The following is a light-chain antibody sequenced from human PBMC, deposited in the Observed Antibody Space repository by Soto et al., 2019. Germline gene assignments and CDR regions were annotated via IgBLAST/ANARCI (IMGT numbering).Light chain of an antibody. Sequence: DIRMTQSPSSVSASVGERVTITCRASQGISSWLAWYQQKPGKAPKLLIYAASTLQSGVPSRFSGSGSGTEFTLTITSLQPDDFATYYCQQYNSYPWTFGQGTKVDI. J-gene: IGKJ1*01. CDR1: QGISSW. CDR3: QQYNSYPWT. V-gene: IGKV1D-16*01. CDR2: AAS.